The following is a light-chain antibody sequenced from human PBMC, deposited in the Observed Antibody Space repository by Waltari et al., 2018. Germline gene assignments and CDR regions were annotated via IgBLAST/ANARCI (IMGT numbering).Light chain of an antibody. Sequence: QSSLTQPASLSGSPGPSVTLSCPGTYYDIGNSYLAPWYQQYPGKAPRLIIYEATSRPSWVSNRFSASKSGNTASLTISGLQTEDEAHYYCCSYAGENTMIFGGGTRLTVL. CDR3: CSYAGENTMI. CDR2: EAT. V-gene: IGLV2-23*01. CDR1: YYDIGNSYL. J-gene: IGLJ2*01.